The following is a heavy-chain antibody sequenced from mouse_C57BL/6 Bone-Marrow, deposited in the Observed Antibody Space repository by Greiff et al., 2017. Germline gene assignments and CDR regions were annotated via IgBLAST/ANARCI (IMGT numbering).Heavy chain of an antibody. J-gene: IGHJ2*01. CDR1: GFNIKDDY. Sequence: EVQLQQSGAELVRPGASVKLSCTASGFNIKDDYMHWVKQRPEQGLEWIGWIDPENGDTEYASKFQGKATITADTSSNTAYLQLSSLTSEDTAVYYCTTTNWDCFDYWGQGTTLTVSS. D-gene: IGHD4-1*01. V-gene: IGHV14-4*01. CDR2: IDPENGDT. CDR3: TTTNWDCFDY.